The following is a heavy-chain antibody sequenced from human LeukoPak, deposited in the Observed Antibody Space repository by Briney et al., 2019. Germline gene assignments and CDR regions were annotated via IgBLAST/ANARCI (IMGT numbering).Heavy chain of an antibody. J-gene: IGHJ6*03. D-gene: IGHD5/OR15-5a*01. CDR2: ISSNGSTI. Sequence: PGGSLRLSCAASGFTFSSYEMNWVRQAPGKGLEWVSYISSNGSTIYYADSVKGRFNISRDNAKNSLYLQMHSLRAEDTAVYYCARCPGYYYYIDVWGKGTTVTISS. CDR1: GFTFSSYE. V-gene: IGHV3-48*03. CDR3: ARCPGYYYYIDV.